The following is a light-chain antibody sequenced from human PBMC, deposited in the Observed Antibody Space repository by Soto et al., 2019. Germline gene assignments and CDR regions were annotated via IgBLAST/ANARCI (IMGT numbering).Light chain of an antibody. CDR1: QSISSY. V-gene: IGKV1-39*01. CDR3: QQSYSTPWT. J-gene: IGKJ1*01. Sequence: DIQMTQSPSSLSASVGDRVTITCRASQSISSYLNWYQQKPGKAPKLLIYAASNLQSGVPSRFSGRGSGTDFTLTISTLQPEDFATYYCQQSYSTPWTFGQGTKVEIK. CDR2: AAS.